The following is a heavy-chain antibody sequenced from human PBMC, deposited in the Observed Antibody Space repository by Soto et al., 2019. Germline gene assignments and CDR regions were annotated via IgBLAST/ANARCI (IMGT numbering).Heavy chain of an antibody. V-gene: IGHV3-7*01. CDR2: IKQDGSEI. CDR1: GCTFSSYC. J-gene: IGHJ4*02. CDR3: TRDSHSPFDY. Sequence: PGGSLSLSCSASGCTFSSYCMSWVRQAPGKGLEWVANIKQDGSEIYYADAVKGRCTISRDNAKETQYLQMNSLRADDTAVYYCTRDSHSPFDYWGQGALVTVSS.